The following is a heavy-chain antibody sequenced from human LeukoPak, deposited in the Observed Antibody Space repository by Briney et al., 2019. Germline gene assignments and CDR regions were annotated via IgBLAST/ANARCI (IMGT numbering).Heavy chain of an antibody. CDR3: VRDFETVWTPGDDFEN. D-gene: IGHD3-16*01. CDR2: IDYNGRIT. CDR1: GFTFSSYW. J-gene: IGHJ4*02. V-gene: IGHV3-74*01. Sequence: GGSLRLSCAASGFTFSSYWMHWVRQAPGKGLMWVARIDYNGRITSVADSVKGRFAISRDNARNTLYLQMNSLRAEDTAVYYCVRDFETVWTPGDDFENWGQGTLVTVSS.